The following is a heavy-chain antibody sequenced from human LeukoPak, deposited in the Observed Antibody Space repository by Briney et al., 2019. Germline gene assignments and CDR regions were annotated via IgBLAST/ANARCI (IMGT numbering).Heavy chain of an antibody. CDR1: GFSLSTSGVG. D-gene: IGHD3-10*01. J-gene: IGHJ4*02. V-gene: IGHV2-5*02. CDR2: IYWDDDK. Sequence: ESGPTLVKPTQTLTLTCTFSGFSLSTSGVGVGWICQPPGKALEWLALIYWDDDKRYSPSLKSRLTITKDTSKNQVVLTMTNMDPVDSATYYCAHLGGHYGSGSYPDFDYWGQGTLVTVSS. CDR3: AHLGGHYGSGSYPDFDY.